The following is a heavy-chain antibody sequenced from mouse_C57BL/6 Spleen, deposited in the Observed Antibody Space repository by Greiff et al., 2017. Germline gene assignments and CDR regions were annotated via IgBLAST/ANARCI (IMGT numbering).Heavy chain of an antibody. Sequence: QVQLQQPGTELVKPGASVKLSCKASGFTFTNYWMHWVKQRPGQGLEWIGNINPSNGDTNYNDKFKIKATLTVEKSSSTDYMQLSNLQSEYSTDYDSASYCFRFGSSYFDYWGQGTTLTVSS. CDR1: GFTFTNYW. CDR3: ASYCFRFGSSYFDY. V-gene: IGHV1-53*01. CDR2: INPSNGDT. J-gene: IGHJ2*01. D-gene: IGHD1-1*01.